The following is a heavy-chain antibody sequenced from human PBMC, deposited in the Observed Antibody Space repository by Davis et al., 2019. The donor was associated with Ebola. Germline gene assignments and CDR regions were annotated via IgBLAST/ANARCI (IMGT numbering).Heavy chain of an antibody. Sequence: ASVKVSCKASGYTFTSYGISWVRQAPGQGLEWMGWISAYNGNTNYAQKLQGRVTMTTDTSTSTAYMELRSLRSDDTAVYYCAKGQPGYYYDSSGYYVGYYFDYWGQGTLVTVSS. J-gene: IGHJ4*02. D-gene: IGHD3-22*01. CDR2: ISAYNGNT. V-gene: IGHV1-18*01. CDR3: AKGQPGYYYDSSGYYVGYYFDY. CDR1: GYTFTSYG.